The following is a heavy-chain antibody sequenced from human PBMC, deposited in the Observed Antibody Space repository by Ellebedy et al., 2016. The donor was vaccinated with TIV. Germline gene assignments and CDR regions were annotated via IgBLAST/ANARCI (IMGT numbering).Heavy chain of an antibody. V-gene: IGHV3-33*01. CDR1: GLPFCSYG. CDR3: ARDRGHGMDV. D-gene: IGHD3-10*01. Sequence: GESLKLSCAASGLPFCSYGMLWLRQAPGKGLERVAVIWYDGSNQYYADSVKGRFTISRDNSKKTLYLQMNSLRAEDTAVYYCARDRGHGMDVWGQGTTVTVSS. CDR2: IWYDGSNQ. J-gene: IGHJ6*02.